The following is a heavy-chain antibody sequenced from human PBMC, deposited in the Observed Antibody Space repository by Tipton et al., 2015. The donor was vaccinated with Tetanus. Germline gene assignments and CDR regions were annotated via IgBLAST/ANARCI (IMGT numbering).Heavy chain of an antibody. Sequence: TLSLTCTVSGDFISSSNYFWGWIRQPPGKGLEWIGTIYYSGSTYYNASLKSRVTIFIDMSKKQFSLQLTSVTAADTAVYFCARGLDPYKSGNFWGQGTLVTVSS. D-gene: IGHD5-24*01. CDR2: IYYSGST. CDR1: GDFISSSNYF. V-gene: IGHV4-39*01. CDR3: ARGLDPYKSGNF. J-gene: IGHJ4*02.